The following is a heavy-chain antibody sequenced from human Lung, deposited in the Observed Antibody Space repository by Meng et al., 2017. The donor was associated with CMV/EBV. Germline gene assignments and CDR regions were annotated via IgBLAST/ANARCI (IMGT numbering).Heavy chain of an antibody. V-gene: IGHV1-2*02. D-gene: IGHD3-22*01. CDR2: INPGTGGT. J-gene: IGHJ5*02. CDR1: GYTFIAYY. Sequence: SCKASGYTFIAYYIPWVRQAPGQGLEWLGWINPGTGGTDCAQKFQGRVTMTRDTSISTVYLELTTLTSDDTAVYFCARAPYESNFDPWGQGTLVTVSS. CDR3: ARAPYESNFDP.